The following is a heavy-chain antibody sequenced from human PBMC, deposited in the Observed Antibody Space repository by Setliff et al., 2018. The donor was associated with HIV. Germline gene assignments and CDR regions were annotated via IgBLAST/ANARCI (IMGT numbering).Heavy chain of an antibody. J-gene: IGHJ3*02. CDR2: IYTSGRT. CDR1: GGSISSGSYY. Sequence: LSLTCTVSGGSISSGSYYWSWIRQPAGKGLEWIGRIYTSGRTNYNPSLKGRVTISVDTSKNQFSLKLSSVIAADTAVYYCARAVTPNYFDLSADLRGGSDIWGQGTVVT. CDR3: ARAVTPNYFDLSADLRGGSDI. D-gene: IGHD3-22*01. V-gene: IGHV4-61*02.